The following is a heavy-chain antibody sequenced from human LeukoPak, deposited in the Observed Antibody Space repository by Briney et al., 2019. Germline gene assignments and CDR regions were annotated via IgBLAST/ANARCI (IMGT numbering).Heavy chain of an antibody. CDR2: ISSSGYTI. CDR1: GFTFSDYY. D-gene: IGHD1-26*01. CDR3: AKGHGWEASYYYYYMDV. J-gene: IGHJ6*03. Sequence: PGGSLRLSCAASGFTFSDYYMNWIRQAPGKGLEWVSYISSSGYTISCADSVKGRFTISRDNAKNSLYLQMNSLRAEDTAVYYCAKGHGWEASYYYYYMDVWGKGTTVTISS. V-gene: IGHV3-11*04.